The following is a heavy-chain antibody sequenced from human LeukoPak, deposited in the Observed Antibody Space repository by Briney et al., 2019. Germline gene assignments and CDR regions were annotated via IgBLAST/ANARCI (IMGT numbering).Heavy chain of an antibody. CDR3: ARVFGVVRGVSVGGPRGYYGMDV. J-gene: IGHJ6*04. CDR2: INHSGST. V-gene: IGHV4-34*01. CDR1: GGSFSGYY. D-gene: IGHD3-10*01. Sequence: PSETLSLTCAVYGGSFSGYYWSWIRQPPGKGLEWIGEINHSGSTNYNPSLKSRVTISVDTSKNQFSLKLSSVTAADTAVYYYARVFGVVRGVSVGGPRGYYGMDVWGKGTTVTVSS.